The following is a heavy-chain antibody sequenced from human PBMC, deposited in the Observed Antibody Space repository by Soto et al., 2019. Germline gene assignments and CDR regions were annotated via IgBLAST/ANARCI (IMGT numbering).Heavy chain of an antibody. V-gene: IGHV4-59*13. Sequence: QVPLQESGPGLVKTSETLSLTCTVSGDSMSPFYWNWIRQSPGKGLEWIGYIYYSGNTNYNPSLKSRVAISVDTSKNQFYLKLSSVTAADTAVYYCARGVYDYWSGYYAGSGLDVWGQGTTVTVSS. J-gene: IGHJ6*02. CDR3: ARGVYDYWSGYYAGSGLDV. CDR1: GDSMSPFY. CDR2: IYYSGNT. D-gene: IGHD3-3*01.